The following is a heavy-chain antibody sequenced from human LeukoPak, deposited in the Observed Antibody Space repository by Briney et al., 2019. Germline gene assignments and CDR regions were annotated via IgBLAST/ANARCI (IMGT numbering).Heavy chain of an antibody. Sequence: ASLKVSCKASGGTFTNYAINWVRQAPGQGLEWMGRIIPILDVTQSAQKSQGRVTITLDQHTSTAYMELSGVRSEDTGVYGGARGGGVDILTGFQYWGQGTLVTVSS. J-gene: IGHJ4*02. CDR1: GGTFTNYA. CDR3: ARGGGVDILTGFQY. CDR2: IIPILDVT. V-gene: IGHV1-69*04. D-gene: IGHD3-9*01.